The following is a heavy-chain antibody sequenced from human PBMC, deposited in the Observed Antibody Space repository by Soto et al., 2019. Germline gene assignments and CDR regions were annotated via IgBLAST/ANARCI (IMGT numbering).Heavy chain of an antibody. V-gene: IGHV3-72*01. CDR2: TRNKANSYTT. Sequence: EVQLVESGGGLVQPGGSLRLSCAASGFTFSDHHMDWVRQAPGKGLEWVGRTRNKANSYTTEYAASVKGRFTISRDDSKNSLYLQMNSLKPEDTAVYYCSSDLGSWGQGTLVTVSS. CDR1: GFTFSDHH. CDR3: SSDLGS. J-gene: IGHJ5*02.